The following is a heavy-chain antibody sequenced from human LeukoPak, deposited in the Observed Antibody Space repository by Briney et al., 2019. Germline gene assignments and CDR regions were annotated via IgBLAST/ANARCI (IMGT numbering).Heavy chain of an antibody. CDR3: ARPGVSSGYFDY. J-gene: IGHJ4*02. V-gene: IGHV4-39*01. CDR1: GGSISSSSYY. CDR2: IYYSGST. D-gene: IGHD3-10*01. Sequence: SETLSLTCTASGGSISSSSYYWGWIRQPPGKGLEWIGSIYYSGSTYYNPSLKSRVTISVDTSKNQFSLKLSSVTAADTAVYYCARPGVSSGYFDYWGQGTLVTVSS.